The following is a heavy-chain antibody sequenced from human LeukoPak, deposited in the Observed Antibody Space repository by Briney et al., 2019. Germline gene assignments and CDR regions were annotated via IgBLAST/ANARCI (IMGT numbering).Heavy chain of an antibody. D-gene: IGHD3-16*02. CDR2: INPSGSST. Sequence: ASVKVSCTASGYSFTIHYMHWVRQAPGQGLEWLGLINPSGSSTLYEQKFQCRVTTTREVATTTDYMELSSLRSEDTAVYYCARDSSVGDIAWWFDPWGQGTLVTVSS. V-gene: IGHV1-46*01. CDR3: ARDSSVGDIAWWFDP. J-gene: IGHJ5*02. CDR1: GYSFTIHY.